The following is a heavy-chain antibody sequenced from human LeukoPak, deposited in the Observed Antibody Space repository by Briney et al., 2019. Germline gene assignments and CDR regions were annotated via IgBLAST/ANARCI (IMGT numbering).Heavy chain of an antibody. Sequence: PSETLSLTCAVYGGSFGGYYWSWIRQPPGKGLEWIGEINHSGSTNYNPSLKSRVTISVDTSKNQFSLKLSSVTAADTAVYYCARVRPLLYYGSGSYYKYWGQGTLVTVSS. CDR3: ARVRPLLYYGSGSYYKY. J-gene: IGHJ4*02. D-gene: IGHD3-10*01. V-gene: IGHV4-34*01. CDR2: INHSGST. CDR1: GGSFGGYY.